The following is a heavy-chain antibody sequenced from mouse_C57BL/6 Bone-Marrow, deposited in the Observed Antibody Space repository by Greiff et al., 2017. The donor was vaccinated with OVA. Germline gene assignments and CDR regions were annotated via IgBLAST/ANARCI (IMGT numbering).Heavy chain of an antibody. CDR1: GYTFTDYE. CDR2: IDPETGGT. V-gene: IGHV1-15*01. Sequence: QVHVKQSGAELVRPGASVTLSCKASGYTFTDYEMHWVKQTPVHGLEWIGAIDPETGGTAYNQKFKGKAILTADKSSSTAYMELRSLTSEDSAVYYCTRDYYGSSYEGYFDYWGQGTTLTVSS. J-gene: IGHJ2*01. D-gene: IGHD1-1*01. CDR3: TRDYYGSSYEGYFDY.